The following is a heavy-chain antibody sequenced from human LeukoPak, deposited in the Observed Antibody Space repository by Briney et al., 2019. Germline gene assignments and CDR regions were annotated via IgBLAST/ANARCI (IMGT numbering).Heavy chain of an antibody. Sequence: GGSLRLSCTASGFIFSSYGMHWVRQAPGKRLEWVAFIQFDESETHYGDSVKGRFSISRDISKNTLYLQMNSLRAEDTALYYCARVRVAYGSGSYFNSFFEYWGQGTLVTVSS. V-gene: IGHV3-30*02. D-gene: IGHD3-10*01. CDR1: GFIFSSYG. J-gene: IGHJ4*02. CDR3: ARVRVAYGSGSYFNSFFEY. CDR2: IQFDESET.